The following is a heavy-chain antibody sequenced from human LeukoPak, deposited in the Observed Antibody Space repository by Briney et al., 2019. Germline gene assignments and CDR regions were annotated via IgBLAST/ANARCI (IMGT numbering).Heavy chain of an antibody. Sequence: PGGSLRLSCAASGFTVSSNYMSWVRRAPGKGLEWVSVIYSGGSTYYADSVKGRFTVSRDNSRNTLYLQMHSVRVDDTAVYYCAKGLSETSMGIDYWGQGTLVTVSS. D-gene: IGHD4-17*01. V-gene: IGHV3-53*01. CDR1: GFTVSSNY. CDR3: AKGLSETSMGIDY. J-gene: IGHJ4*02. CDR2: IYSGGST.